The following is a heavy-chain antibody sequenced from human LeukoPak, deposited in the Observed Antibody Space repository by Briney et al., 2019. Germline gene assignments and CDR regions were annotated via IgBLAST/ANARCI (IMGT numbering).Heavy chain of an antibody. D-gene: IGHD3-3*02. J-gene: IGHJ4*02. CDR1: GYTFTSYY. V-gene: IGHV1-46*01. CDR3: ARRSHFCMLED. Sequence: ASVKVSCKASGYTFTSYYMHWVRQAPGQGLEWMGVINPSGGSTSYAQKFQGRVTMTRDISTGTVYMELSSLRSEDTAVYYCARRSHFCMLEDWGQGTLVTVSS. CDR2: INPSGGST.